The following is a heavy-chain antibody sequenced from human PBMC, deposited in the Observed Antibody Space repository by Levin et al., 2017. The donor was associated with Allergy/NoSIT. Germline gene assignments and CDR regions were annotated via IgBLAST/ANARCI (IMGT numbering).Heavy chain of an antibody. CDR2: IIPIFGTA. V-gene: IGHV1-69*01. D-gene: IGHD5-24*01. Sequence: PGESLKISCKASGGTFSSYAISWVRQAPGQGLEWMGGIIPIFGTANYAQKFQGRVTITADESTSTAYMELSSLRSEDTAVYYCASADGYNYPFDYWGQGTLVTVSS. CDR1: GGTFSSYA. J-gene: IGHJ4*02. CDR3: ASADGYNYPFDY.